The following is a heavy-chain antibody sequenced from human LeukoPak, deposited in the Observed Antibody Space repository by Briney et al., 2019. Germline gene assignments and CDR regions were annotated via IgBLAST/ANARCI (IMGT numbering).Heavy chain of an antibody. J-gene: IGHJ4*02. CDR3: ASYLYYYDSSGYKH. D-gene: IGHD3-22*01. Sequence: SETLSLTCTVSGGSISSYYWSWIRHPPGKGLEWIGYIYYSGSTNYNPSLKRRVTISVDTSKNQFSLRLSSVTAADTAVYYCASYLYYYDSSGYKHWGQGTLVTVSS. CDR2: IYYSGST. V-gene: IGHV4-59*01. CDR1: GGSISSYY.